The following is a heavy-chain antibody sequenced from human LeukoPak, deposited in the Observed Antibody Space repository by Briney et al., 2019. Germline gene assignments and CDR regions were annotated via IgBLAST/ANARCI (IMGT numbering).Heavy chain of an antibody. CDR2: IIPIFGTA. CDR1: GYTFTGYY. D-gene: IGHD3-10*01. J-gene: IGHJ4*02. V-gene: IGHV1-69*13. Sequence: SVKVSCKASGYTFTGYYMHWVRKAPGQGLEWMGGIIPIFGTANYAQKFQGRVTITADESTSTAYMELSSLRSEDTAVYYCAIGRASLVRGVYLDYWGQGTLVTVSS. CDR3: AIGRASLVRGVYLDY.